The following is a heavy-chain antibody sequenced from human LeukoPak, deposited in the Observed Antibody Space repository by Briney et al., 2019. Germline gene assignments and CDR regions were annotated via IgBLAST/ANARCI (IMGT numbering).Heavy chain of an antibody. V-gene: IGHV3-7*01. J-gene: IGHJ4*02. CDR2: IKQGGSEK. D-gene: IGHD4-23*01. CDR1: GFTFSSYC. Sequence: AGTLTLSRAASGFTFSSYCRSWVRQAPGKGLEGMANIKQGGSEKYYVDSVMGRFTLSRETAKNSLYLRMNSLRAEDTAVYYCARARYGGNYYFDYWGQGTLVTVSS. CDR3: ARARYGGNYYFDY.